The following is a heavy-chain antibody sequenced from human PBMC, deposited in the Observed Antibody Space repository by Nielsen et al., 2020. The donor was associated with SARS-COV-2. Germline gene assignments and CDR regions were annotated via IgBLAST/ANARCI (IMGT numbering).Heavy chain of an antibody. D-gene: IGHD6-19*01. J-gene: IGHJ6*03. CDR2: INHSGST. CDR1: GGSFSGYY. CDR3: ARVNSSGWYSLKPYYYYYMDV. Sequence: SETLSLTCAVYGGSFSGYYWSWIRQPPGKGLEWIGEINHSGSTNYNPSLKSRVTISVDTSKNQFSLKLSSVTAADTAVYYCARVNSSGWYSLKPYYYYYMDVWGKGTTVTVSS. V-gene: IGHV4-34*01.